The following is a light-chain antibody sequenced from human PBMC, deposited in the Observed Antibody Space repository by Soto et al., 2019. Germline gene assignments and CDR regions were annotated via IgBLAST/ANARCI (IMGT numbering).Light chain of an antibody. J-gene: IGLJ1*01. CDR1: SSNIGAGYD. CDR2: SNN. CDR3: AAWDDSLNALV. V-gene: IGLV1-40*01. Sequence: QSVLTQPPSVSGAPGQTGTISCSGSSSNIGAGYDVHWYQQLPGTVPKLVIYSNNQRPSGVPDRFSGSKSGTSASLAISGLKSEDEADYYCAAWDDSLNALVFGTGTKVTVL.